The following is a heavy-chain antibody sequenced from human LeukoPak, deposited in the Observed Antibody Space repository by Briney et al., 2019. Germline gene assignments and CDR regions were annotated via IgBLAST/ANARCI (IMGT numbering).Heavy chain of an antibody. CDR1: GFTFSSYA. J-gene: IGHJ2*01. D-gene: IGHD6-13*01. CDR3: AKPYGSPGSDGCLDL. Sequence: GGSLRLSCAASGFTFSSYAMSWVRQAPGKGLEWVSSIGYSGVGTYYADSVKGRFTISRDNSKNTLYLQMNSLRAEDTALYYCAKPYGSPGSDGCLDLWGGGTLVTVSS. CDR2: IGYSGVGT. V-gene: IGHV3-23*01.